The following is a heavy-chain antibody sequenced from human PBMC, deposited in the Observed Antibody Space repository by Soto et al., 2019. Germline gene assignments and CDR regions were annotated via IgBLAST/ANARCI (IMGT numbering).Heavy chain of an antibody. J-gene: IGHJ4*02. V-gene: IGHV5-51*01. CDR1: GYTFPNHW. CDR3: ARVAGSGWYLDY. CDR2: VFPGDSDT. Sequence: PGESLKISCKGFGYTFPNHWIKWVRLVPGKGLEWMGIVFPGDSDTRYSPSLQGQVIISVDKSISTAYLQWSSLKASDTAMYYCARVAGSGWYLDYWGQGTQVTVSS. D-gene: IGHD6-19*01.